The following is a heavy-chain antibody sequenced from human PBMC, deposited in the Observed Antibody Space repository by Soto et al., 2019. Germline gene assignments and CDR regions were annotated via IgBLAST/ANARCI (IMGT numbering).Heavy chain of an antibody. CDR2: INPDGGST. D-gene: IGHD3-16*01. V-gene: IGHV1-46*01. CDR1: GYLFMDYY. J-gene: IGHJ4*02. Sequence: QVQLVQSGAEVKKPGASMKISCKASGYLFMDYYIHRLRQAPGQGLEWMGVINPDGGSTSYAQGFQGRLTVTADTSTSTVLLELNSVTVDDTAFYFCARAPRSWNYVGFWDYWGQGTLVTVST. CDR3: ARAPRSWNYVGFWDY.